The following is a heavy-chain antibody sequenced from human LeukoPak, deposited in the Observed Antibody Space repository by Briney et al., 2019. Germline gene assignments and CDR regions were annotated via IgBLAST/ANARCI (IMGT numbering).Heavy chain of an antibody. CDR3: ARVVCSGGSCYLAYYFDY. D-gene: IGHD2-15*01. CDR1: GYTFTSYD. V-gene: IGHV1-8*01. CDR2: MNPNSGNT. Sequence: GASVKVSCKASGYTFTSYDINWVRQATGQGLEWMGWMNPNSGNTGYAQKFQGRVTMTRNTSISTAYMELSSLRSEDTAVYYCARVVCSGGSCYLAYYFDYWGQGTLVTVSS. J-gene: IGHJ4*02.